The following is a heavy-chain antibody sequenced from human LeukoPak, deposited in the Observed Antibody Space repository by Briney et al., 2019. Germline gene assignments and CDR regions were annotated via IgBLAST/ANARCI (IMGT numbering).Heavy chain of an antibody. V-gene: IGHV3-30*04. CDR2: ISYDRGNK. J-gene: IGHJ3*01. Sequence: GGSLRLSCAASGFTFSNHAMHWVRQPPGEGLEWVAFISYDRGNKDYADSVKGRFTISRDNSKNTLYLQMNSLRAEDTAMYYCVRDLLVAYDAFDVWGQGTMVTVSS. CDR3: VRDLLVAYDAFDV. D-gene: IGHD5-12*01. CDR1: GFTFSNHA.